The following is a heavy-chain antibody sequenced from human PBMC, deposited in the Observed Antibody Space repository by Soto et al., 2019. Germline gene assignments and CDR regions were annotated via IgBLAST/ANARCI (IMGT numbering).Heavy chain of an antibody. CDR2: ISYDGSNK. V-gene: IGHV3-30-3*01. D-gene: IGHD3-10*01. CDR1: GFTFSSYA. Sequence: QVQLVESGGGVVRPGRSLRLSCAASGFTFSSYAMHWVRQAPGKGLEWVAVISYDGSNKYYADSVKGRFTISRDNSKNTLYLQMNSLRAEDTAVYYCARDQGTMVRGVTFEYYFDYWGQGTLVTVSS. CDR3: ARDQGTMVRGVTFEYYFDY. J-gene: IGHJ4*02.